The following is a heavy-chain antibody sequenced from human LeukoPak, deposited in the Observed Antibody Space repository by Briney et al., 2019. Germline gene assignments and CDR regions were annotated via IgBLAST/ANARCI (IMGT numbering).Heavy chain of an antibody. CDR3: ARDPSNTSGWKTWFDT. CDR2: ISTYNGDT. CDR1: GYTFTSYG. V-gene: IGHV1-18*01. D-gene: IGHD6-19*01. Sequence: ASVKVSRKASGYTFTSYGISWVRQAPGQGLEWVGWISTYNGDTNYAQNLQGRVTLTTDTATTTAYMELRSLRSDDTAFYYCARDPSNTSGWKTWFDTWGQGTLVTVSS. J-gene: IGHJ5*02.